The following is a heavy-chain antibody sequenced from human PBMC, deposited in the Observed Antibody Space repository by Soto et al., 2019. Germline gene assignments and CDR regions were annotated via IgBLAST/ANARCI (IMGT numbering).Heavy chain of an antibody. CDR3: ARDPHIVVVTAIPDY. CDR2: IWYDGNNK. D-gene: IGHD2-21*02. J-gene: IGHJ4*02. CDR1: GFTFSSYA. Sequence: QVQLVESGGGVVQPGRSLRLSCATSGFTFSSYAMHWVRQAPGKGLEWVAVIWYDGNNKYYADSVKGRFTISRDNSKNTLYLQMNSLRAEDTAVYYCARDPHIVVVTAIPDYWGQGTLVTVSS. V-gene: IGHV3-30*04.